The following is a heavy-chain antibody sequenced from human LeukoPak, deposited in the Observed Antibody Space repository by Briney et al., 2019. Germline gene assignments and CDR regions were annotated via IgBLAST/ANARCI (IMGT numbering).Heavy chain of an antibody. CDR2: ISGSGGST. Sequence: PGGTLRLSCAASGFTFSSYGMSWVRQAPGKGLEWVSAISGSGGSTYYADSVKGRFTISRDNSKNTLYLQMNSLRAEDTAVYYCAKMRSFIAVAGPEGYWGQGTLVTVSS. D-gene: IGHD6-19*01. J-gene: IGHJ4*02. CDR1: GFTFSSYG. CDR3: AKMRSFIAVAGPEGY. V-gene: IGHV3-23*01.